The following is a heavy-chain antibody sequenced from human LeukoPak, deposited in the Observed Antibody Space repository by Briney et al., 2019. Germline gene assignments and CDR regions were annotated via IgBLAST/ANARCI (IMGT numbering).Heavy chain of an antibody. D-gene: IGHD1-26*01. V-gene: IGHV4-61*02. J-gene: IGHJ5*02. CDR2: IYTSGST. CDR3: ARDHARVSGSYLVFDP. CDR1: GGSISSGSYY. Sequence: SQTLSLTCTVSGGSISSGSYYWSWIRQPAGKGLEWIGRIYTSGSTNYNPSLKSRVTMSVDTSKNQFSLKLSSVTAADTAVYYCARDHARVSGSYLVFDPWGQGTLVTVSS.